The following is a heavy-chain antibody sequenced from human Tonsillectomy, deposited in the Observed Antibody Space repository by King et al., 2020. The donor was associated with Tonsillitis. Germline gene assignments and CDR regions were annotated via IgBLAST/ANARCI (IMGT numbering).Heavy chain of an antibody. CDR1: GFSLSTTEVG. Sequence: QVTLKESGPTLVKPTQTLTLTCTFSGFSLSTTEVGVGWIRQPPGKALEWLALIYWDDDKRYSPSLKNRLTITKDTSKNQVVLTMTNMDPVDTATYYCAHRFSSYGWTWSFFDYWGQGTLVTVSS. V-gene: IGHV2-5*02. CDR3: AHRFSSYGWTWSFFDY. CDR2: IYWDDDK. J-gene: IGHJ4*02. D-gene: IGHD4-17*01.